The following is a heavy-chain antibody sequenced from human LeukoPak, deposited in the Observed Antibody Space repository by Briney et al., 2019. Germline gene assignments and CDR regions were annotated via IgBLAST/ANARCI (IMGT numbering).Heavy chain of an antibody. CDR1: GFTVSSNY. CDR2: IYSGGST. Sequence: GGSLRLSCAASGFTVSSNYMSWVRQAPGKGLEWVSVIYSGGSTYYADSVKGRFTISRDNSKNTLYLQMNSLRAEDTAVYYCARAPGSAQVGNFDYWGQGTLVTVSS. CDR3: ARAPGSAQVGNFDY. J-gene: IGHJ4*02. D-gene: IGHD6-6*01. V-gene: IGHV3-53*01.